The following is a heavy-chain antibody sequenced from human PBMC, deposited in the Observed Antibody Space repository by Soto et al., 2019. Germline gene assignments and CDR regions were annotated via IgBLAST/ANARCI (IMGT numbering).Heavy chain of an antibody. J-gene: IGHJ3*02. Sequence: QVQLQQWGAGLLKPSETLSLTCAVYGGFVSSGSYYWSXIXQXPGKGLEWIGEMSHSGGTHFNPSLKSRVTISVDTSKNQFSLKMSSVTAADTALYYCARVERGTATTVVDAFDIWGPGTMVTVSS. CDR2: MSHSGGT. V-gene: IGHV4-34*01. D-gene: IGHD1-1*01. CDR1: GGFVSSGSYY. CDR3: ARVERGTATTVVDAFDI.